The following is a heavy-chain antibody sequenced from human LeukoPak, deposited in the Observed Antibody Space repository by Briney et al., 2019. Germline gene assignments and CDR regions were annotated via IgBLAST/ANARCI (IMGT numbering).Heavy chain of an antibody. V-gene: IGHV3-23*01. Sequence: PGGSLRLSCAASGFTFSSYAMSWVRPAPGKGLEWVSAISGSGGSTYYADSVKGRFTISRDNSRNPLYLQMNSLSARGTAVYFWAKEGNQGGYYAPPAEYFQHWGQGTLVTVSS. D-gene: IGHD3-22*01. CDR2: ISGSGGST. CDR1: GFTFSSYA. J-gene: IGHJ1*01. CDR3: AKEGNQGGYYAPPAEYFQH.